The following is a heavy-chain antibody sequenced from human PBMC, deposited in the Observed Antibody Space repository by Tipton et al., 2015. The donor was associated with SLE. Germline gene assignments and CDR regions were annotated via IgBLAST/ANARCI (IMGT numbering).Heavy chain of an antibody. D-gene: IGHD5-18*01. CDR2: ISGSSNTI. CDR3: AKVDRTNMVTSFDY. J-gene: IGHJ4*02. V-gene: IGHV3-48*01. CDR1: EFTFSTFW. Sequence: SLRLSCVASEFTFSTFWMNWVRQAPGKGLEWVSYISGSSNTIYYADSVKGRFIISRDNAKNSLYLQLNSLRAEDTAVHYCAKVDRTNMVTSFDYWGQGTLVTVSS.